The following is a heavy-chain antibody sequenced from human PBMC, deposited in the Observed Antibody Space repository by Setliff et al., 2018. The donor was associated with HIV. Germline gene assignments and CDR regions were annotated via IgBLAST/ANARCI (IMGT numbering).Heavy chain of an antibody. Sequence: QPGGSLRLSCAASGFTFHDYAMHWVRQAPGKGLEWVSGINWDNGDIDYADSVKGRFTISRDNAKNSLYLQMNSLRVEDTAVYYCAKDRARGSWSSPLESWGQGTLVTVSS. D-gene: IGHD1-26*01. J-gene: IGHJ4*02. CDR3: AKDRARGSWSSPLES. CDR2: INWDNGDI. V-gene: IGHV3-9*01. CDR1: GFTFHDYA.